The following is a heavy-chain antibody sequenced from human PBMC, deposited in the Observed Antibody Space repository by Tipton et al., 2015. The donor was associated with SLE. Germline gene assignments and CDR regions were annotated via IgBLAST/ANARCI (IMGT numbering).Heavy chain of an antibody. J-gene: IGHJ4*02. Sequence: GLVKPSETLSLTCSVSGGSISSRSYYWGWIRQPPGMGLEWIGYIYYSGSTIHNPSLKSRVTMSVDTSKNQFSLKLSSVTAADTAVYYCAREPRSGYHDYWGQGTLVIVSS. CDR2: IYYSGST. CDR1: GGSISSRSYY. V-gene: IGHV4-61*05. D-gene: IGHD3-3*01. CDR3: AREPRSGYHDY.